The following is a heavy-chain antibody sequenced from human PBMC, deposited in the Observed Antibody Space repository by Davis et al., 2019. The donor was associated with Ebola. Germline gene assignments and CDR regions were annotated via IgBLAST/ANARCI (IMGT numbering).Heavy chain of an antibody. CDR1: GGTFSSYA. CDR3: ARDRGYCSSTSCYGYYYYYMDV. CDR2: IIPIFGTA. Sequence: SVKVSCKASGGTFSSYAISWVRQAPGQGLEWMGGIIPIFGTANYAQKFQGRVTITADESTSTAYMELSSLRSEDTAVYYCARDRGYCSSTSCYGYYYYYMDVWGKGTTVTVSS. D-gene: IGHD2-2*03. J-gene: IGHJ6*03. V-gene: IGHV1-69*13.